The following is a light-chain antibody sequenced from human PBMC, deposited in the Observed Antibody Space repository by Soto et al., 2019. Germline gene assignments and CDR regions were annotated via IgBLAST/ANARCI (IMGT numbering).Light chain of an antibody. CDR2: GAS. V-gene: IGKV3-20*01. CDR1: QSVSNNY. CDR3: QQYGSSGT. J-gene: IGKJ1*01. Sequence: EIVLTQSPGTLSLSPGERATLSCRASQSVSNNYLAWYQQKPGQAPRLLIDGASNRATGNRDRFSGSGSGTDFSLNISRLETEDFAVYYWQQYGSSGTFGQGTQVEIK.